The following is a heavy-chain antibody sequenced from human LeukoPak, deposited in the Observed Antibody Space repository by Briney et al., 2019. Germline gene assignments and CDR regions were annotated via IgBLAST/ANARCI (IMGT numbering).Heavy chain of an antibody. CDR1: GDSISDYY. V-gene: IGHV4-59*12. CDR3: ARDGPDHCSGGSCYSGDDAFDI. D-gene: IGHD2-15*01. Sequence: SETLSLTCTVSGDSISDYYWSWIRQPPGKGPEWIGEVYYSGSTHYNPFLKSRVTISVDTSKNQFSLKLSSVTAADTAVYYCARDGPDHCSGGSCYSGDDAFDIWGQGTMVTVSS. J-gene: IGHJ3*02. CDR2: VYYSGST.